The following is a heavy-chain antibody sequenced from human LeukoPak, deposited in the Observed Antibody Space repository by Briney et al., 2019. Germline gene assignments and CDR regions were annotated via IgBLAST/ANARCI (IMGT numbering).Heavy chain of an antibody. Sequence: GGSLRLSCAASGFTFSSYAMSWVRQAPGKGLEWVSAISGSGGSTYYADSVKGRFTISRDNSKNTLYLQMNSLRAEDTAVYYCAKDRPKYYYDSSALFTASRAFDIWGQGTMVTVSS. J-gene: IGHJ3*02. CDR3: AKDRPKYYYDSSALFTASRAFDI. V-gene: IGHV3-23*01. CDR1: GFTFSSYA. CDR2: ISGSGGST. D-gene: IGHD3-22*01.